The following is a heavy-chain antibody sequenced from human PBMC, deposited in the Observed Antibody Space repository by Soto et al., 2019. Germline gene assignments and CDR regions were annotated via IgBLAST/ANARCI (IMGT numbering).Heavy chain of an antibody. J-gene: IGHJ4*02. CDR2: IYYSGST. CDR1: GFTFSNYA. V-gene: IGHV4-59*01. CDR3: ARGFSTTFDY. Sequence: LSCAASGFTFSNYAMSWIRQPPGKGLEWIGYIYYSGSTNYNPSLKSRVTMSVDTSKNQFSLKLTSVTAADTAVYYCARGFSTTFDYWGQGTLVTVSS. D-gene: IGHD2-2*01.